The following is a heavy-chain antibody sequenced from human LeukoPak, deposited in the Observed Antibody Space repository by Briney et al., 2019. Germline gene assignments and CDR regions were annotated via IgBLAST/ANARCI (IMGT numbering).Heavy chain of an antibody. CDR1: GYTFTGYY. Sequence: ASVKVSCKASGYTFTGYYMHWVRQAPGQELEWMGWINPNSGGTNYAQKFQGRVTMTRDTSISTAYMELSRLRSDDTAVYYCASLAPGVRQYDYWGQGTLVTVSS. V-gene: IGHV1-2*02. CDR3: ASLAPGVRQYDY. CDR2: INPNSGGT. J-gene: IGHJ4*02. D-gene: IGHD3-10*01.